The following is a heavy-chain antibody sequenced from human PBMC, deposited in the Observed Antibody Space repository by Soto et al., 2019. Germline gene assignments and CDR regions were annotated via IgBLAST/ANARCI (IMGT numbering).Heavy chain of an antibody. CDR1: GYTFTRYG. V-gene: IGHV1-18*01. CDR2: ISGYNGDT. J-gene: IGHJ4*02. Sequence: QVQLVQSGAEVKKPGASVKVSCKASGYTFTRYGINWVRQAPGQVLEWMGWISGYNGDTKYAQKLQGRVTMTTDTXTSTAYMELRSLRSDDTAVYYCARVDDYGGMSFDYWGQGTLVTVSA. D-gene: IGHD4-17*01. CDR3: ARVDDYGGMSFDY.